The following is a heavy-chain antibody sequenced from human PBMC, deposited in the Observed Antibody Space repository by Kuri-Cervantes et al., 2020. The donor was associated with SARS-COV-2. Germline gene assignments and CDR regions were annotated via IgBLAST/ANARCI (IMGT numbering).Heavy chain of an antibody. CDR3: ARVRYFDV. D-gene: IGHD1-1*01. CDR2: ILPGGGST. Sequence: LEESGPGLMKPGATVRLSCKVTGYTFTGYWIEWVKQRPGHGLEWVGEILPGGGSTNYNEKFKGKATFTADTSSNTVYIQLSSLTTEDSAIYYCARVRYFDVWGTGTTVTVSS. V-gene: IGHV1-46*01. J-gene: IGHJ6*03. CDR1: GYTFTGYW.